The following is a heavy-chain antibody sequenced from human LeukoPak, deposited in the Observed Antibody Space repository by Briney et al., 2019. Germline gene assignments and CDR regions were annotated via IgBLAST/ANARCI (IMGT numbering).Heavy chain of an antibody. CDR2: IYHSGST. J-gene: IGHJ3*02. V-gene: IGHV4-38-2*01. Sequence: SETLSLTCAVSGYSISSGYYWGWIRQPPGKGRDGIGSIYHSGSTYYNPSLKSRVTISVDTSKNQFSLKLSSVTAADTAVYYCARPTYSGSYSGAFDIWGQGTMVTVSS. D-gene: IGHD1-26*01. CDR3: ARPTYSGSYSGAFDI. CDR1: GYSISSGYY.